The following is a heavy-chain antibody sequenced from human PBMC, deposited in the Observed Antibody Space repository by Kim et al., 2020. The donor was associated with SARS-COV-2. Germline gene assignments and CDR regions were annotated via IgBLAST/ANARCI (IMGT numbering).Heavy chain of an antibody. D-gene: IGHD6-6*01. CDR1: GGSISSYY. CDR2: VYTSGTT. Sequence: SETLSLTCTVSGGSISSYYWSWIRQPAGKGLEWIGHVYTSGTTNYNPSLKSRVTMSVDTSKNQFSLNLRSVTAADTAVYYCASGGEHSSSSGYYFYHMDV. V-gene: IGHV4-4*07. CDR3: ASGGEHSSSSGYYFYHMDV. J-gene: IGHJ6*03.